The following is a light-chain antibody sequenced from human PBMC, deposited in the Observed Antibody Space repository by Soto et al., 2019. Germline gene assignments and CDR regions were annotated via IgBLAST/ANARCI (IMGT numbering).Light chain of an antibody. CDR1: QSVSSSY. CDR2: GAS. V-gene: IGKV3-20*01. CDR3: QHYGDSPRT. J-gene: IGKJ1*01. Sequence: EIVLTQSPGTLSLSPGERATLSCRASQSVSSSYLARYQQKPGQAPRLLIYGASSRATGIPDRFGGSGSGTDFNLTISRLEPEDFAVYYCQHYGDSPRTFGQGTKVDIK.